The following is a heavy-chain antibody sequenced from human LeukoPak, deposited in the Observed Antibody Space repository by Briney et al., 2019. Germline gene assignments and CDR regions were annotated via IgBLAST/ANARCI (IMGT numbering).Heavy chain of an antibody. CDR1: GFTFSSYS. Sequence: GGSLRLSCAASGFTFSSYSMDWVRQAPGKGLEWVGRTRNKANSYTTEYAASVKGRFTISRDDSKNSLYLQMNSLKTEDTAVYYCAIGPRGYYDLDYWGQGTLVTVSS. V-gene: IGHV3-72*01. CDR2: TRNKANSYTT. D-gene: IGHD3-22*01. J-gene: IGHJ4*02. CDR3: AIGPRGYYDLDY.